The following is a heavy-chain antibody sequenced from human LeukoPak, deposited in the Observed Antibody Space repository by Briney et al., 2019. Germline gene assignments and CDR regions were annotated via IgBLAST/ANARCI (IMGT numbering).Heavy chain of an antibody. CDR1: GFTFSSYA. CDR3: ARPYGGYVDYYFDY. J-gene: IGHJ4*02. V-gene: IGHV3-30-3*01. Sequence: GGSLRLSCTASGFTFSSYAMDWVRQAPGKGLEWVAVISYDGSNKYYADSVKGRFTISRDNSKNTLYLQMNSLRTEDTAVYYCARPYGGYVDYYFDYWGQGTLVTVSS. D-gene: IGHD5-12*01. CDR2: ISYDGSNK.